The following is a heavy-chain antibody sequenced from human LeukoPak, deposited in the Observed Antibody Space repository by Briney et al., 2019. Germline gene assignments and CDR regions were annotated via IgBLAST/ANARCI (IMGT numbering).Heavy chain of an antibody. CDR2: IRAHTGNT. CDR3: ARSAGDYGDYALYFLH. J-gene: IGHJ1*01. CDR1: GYTFSGYG. Sequence: ASVKVSCKASGYTFSGYGMAWVRQAPGQGLEGIGGIRAHTGNTYFAQNFQGRVTMTTDTSTSTAYMELRSLRSDDTAMYYCARSAGDYGDYALYFLHWGQGTLVTVSS. D-gene: IGHD4-17*01. V-gene: IGHV1-18*01.